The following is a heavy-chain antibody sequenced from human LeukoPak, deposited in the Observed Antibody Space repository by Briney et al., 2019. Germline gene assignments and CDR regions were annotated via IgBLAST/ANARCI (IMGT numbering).Heavy chain of an antibody. CDR3: ARGGGPLLWFRGFVWFDP. CDR1: GGSVSSGSYY. J-gene: IGHJ5*02. D-gene: IGHD3-10*01. Sequence: PSETLSLTCTVSGGSVSSGSYYWSWIRQPPGKGLEWIGEINHSGSTNYNPSLKSRVTISVDTSKNQFSLKLSSVTAADTAVYYCARGGGPLLWFRGFVWFDPWGQGTLVTVSS. V-gene: IGHV4-39*07. CDR2: INHSGST.